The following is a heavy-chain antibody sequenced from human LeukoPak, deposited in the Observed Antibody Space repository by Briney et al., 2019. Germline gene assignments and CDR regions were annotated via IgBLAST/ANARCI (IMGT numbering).Heavy chain of an antibody. CDR3: ARHLDSSGWSKSFDY. V-gene: IGHV4-59*05. Sequence: SETLSLTCTVSGGSISSYYWSWIRQPAGKGLEWIGSIYYSGSTYYNPSLKSRVTISVDTSKNQFSLKLSSVTAADTAVYYCARHLDSSGWSKSFDYWGQGTLVTVSS. CDR1: GGSISSYY. D-gene: IGHD6-19*01. J-gene: IGHJ4*02. CDR2: IYYSGST.